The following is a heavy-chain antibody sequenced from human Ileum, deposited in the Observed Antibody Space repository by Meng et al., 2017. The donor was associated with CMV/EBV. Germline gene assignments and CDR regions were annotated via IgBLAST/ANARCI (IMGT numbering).Heavy chain of an antibody. CDR2: INLNSGVI. Sequence: QIELVQAGTELKEPGASVTVSCTASGTLFTGYYMHWVRQAPGQGLEWVGCINLNSGVIDFAQKFQGRITLTRDTSITTVYMELTRLIYDDTAVYYCARENWVYDYWGQGTLVTVSS. V-gene: IGHV1-2*02. CDR1: GTLFTGYY. CDR3: ARENWVYDY. J-gene: IGHJ4*02. D-gene: IGHD7-27*01.